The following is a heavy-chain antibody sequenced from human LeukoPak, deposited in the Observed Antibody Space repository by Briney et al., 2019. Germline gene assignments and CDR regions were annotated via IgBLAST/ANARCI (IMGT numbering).Heavy chain of an antibody. Sequence: SETLSLTCTVSGGSISSRPSYCGWIRQPPGKGLEWIGSMYYSGGTNYNPSLRSRVTMSVDTSKNQFSLKLSSVTAADTAVYYCARDPYYYDSSGDHWGQGTLVTVSS. J-gene: IGHJ4*02. CDR3: ARDPYYYDSSGDH. V-gene: IGHV4-39*02. D-gene: IGHD3-22*01. CDR2: MYYSGGT. CDR1: GGSISSRPSY.